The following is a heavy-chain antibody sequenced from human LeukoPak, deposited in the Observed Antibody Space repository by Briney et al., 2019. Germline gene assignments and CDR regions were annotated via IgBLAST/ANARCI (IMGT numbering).Heavy chain of an antibody. Sequence: GGSLRLSCAASGFSFNSDWMDWVRQAPGKGLEWVANIKHDESEKNYLDSVKGRFTISRDNAQSSLYLQMNGLRVEDTAVYYCTRRLDDWGQGTLVTVSS. CDR3: TRRLDD. CDR1: GFSFNSDW. D-gene: IGHD3-16*01. J-gene: IGHJ4*02. V-gene: IGHV3-7*01. CDR2: IKHDESEK.